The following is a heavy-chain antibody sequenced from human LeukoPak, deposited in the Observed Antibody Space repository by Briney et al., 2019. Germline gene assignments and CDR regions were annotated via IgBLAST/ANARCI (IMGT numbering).Heavy chain of an antibody. D-gene: IGHD4-23*01. V-gene: IGHV6-1*01. CDR2: TYYRSKWYN. CDR1: GDSICSNCAT. CDR3: ARRKDGGNYFDY. Sequence: SQTLSLTCAISGDSICSNCATWNWITQSTSRGLEWLGRTYYRSKWYNEYAGSVKGRMTINADTSKNQFSLQLNSVTPEDTAGYYGARRKDGGNYFDYWGQGTLVTVSS. J-gene: IGHJ4*02.